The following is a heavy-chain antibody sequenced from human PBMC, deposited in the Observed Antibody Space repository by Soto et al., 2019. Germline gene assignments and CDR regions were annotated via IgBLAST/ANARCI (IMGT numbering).Heavy chain of an antibody. D-gene: IGHD2-21*01. CDR1: GGSISSSSYY. Sequence: SETLSLTCTVSGGSISSSSYYRGWVRQPPGKGLEWIGEIYHSGSTNYNPSLKSRVTISVDTSKNQFSLKLSSVTAADTAVYYCARRIGPLDYWGQGTLVTVSS. J-gene: IGHJ4*02. CDR2: IYHSGST. V-gene: IGHV4-39*07. CDR3: ARRIGPLDY.